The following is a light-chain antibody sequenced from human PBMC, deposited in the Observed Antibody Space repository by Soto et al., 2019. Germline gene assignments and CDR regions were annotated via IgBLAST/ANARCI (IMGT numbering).Light chain of an antibody. CDR2: GAS. V-gene: IGKV3-15*01. J-gene: IGKJ1*01. Sequence: EIVMTQSPATLSVSPGERDTLSCRASQSVDTNLAWYQQKPGQAPRLLIYGASSRATEIPARFSGSGSGTEFTLTISSLQSEDFAVYYCQQYNDWILTFGQGTRVDIK. CDR1: QSVDTN. CDR3: QQYNDWILT.